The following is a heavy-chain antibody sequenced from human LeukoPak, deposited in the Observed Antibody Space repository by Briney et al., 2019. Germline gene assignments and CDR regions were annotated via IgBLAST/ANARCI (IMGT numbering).Heavy chain of an antibody. V-gene: IGHV4-59*01. Sequence: SETLSPTCTVSGGSISSYYWSWIRQFPGKGLEWIGYIYYSGSTHYNPSLKSRVTISVDTSKNQFSLKLSSVTAADTAVYYCARDRVPEDRGTFNYWAKEPLATFPS. D-gene: IGHD3-16*01. J-gene: IGHJ4*02. CDR1: GGSISSYY. CDR2: IYYSGST. CDR3: ARDRVPEDRGTFNY.